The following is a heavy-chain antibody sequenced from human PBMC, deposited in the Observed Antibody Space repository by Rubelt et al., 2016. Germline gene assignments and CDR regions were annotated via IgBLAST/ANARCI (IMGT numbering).Heavy chain of an antibody. D-gene: IGHD2-2*01. CDR2: INHSGSS. CDR1: GGSFSGYY. CDR3: ASLHCSSTSCYGERGYGMDV. Sequence: QVQLQQWGAGLLKPSETLSLTCAVYGGSFSGYYWSWIRQPPGKGLEWIGEINHSGSSNYEPSLKSRVTISLDTSKNQFSRKLSSVTAADTAVYYCASLHCSSTSCYGERGYGMDVWGQGTTVTVSS. V-gene: IGHV4-34*01. J-gene: IGHJ6*02.